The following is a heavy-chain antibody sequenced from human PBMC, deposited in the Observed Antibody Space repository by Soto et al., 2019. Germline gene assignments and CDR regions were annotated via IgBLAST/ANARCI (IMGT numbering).Heavy chain of an antibody. D-gene: IGHD2-21*01. CDR2: ISYDGSNK. V-gene: IGHV3-30-3*01. J-gene: IGHJ3*02. Sequence: QVQLVEPGGGVVQPGRSLRLSCAASGFTFSSYAMHWVRQAPGKGLEWVAVISYDGSNKYYADSVKGRFTISRDNSKNTLYLQMNSLRAEDTAVYYCARDWGGDGTDAFDIWGQGTMVTVSS. CDR1: GFTFSSYA. CDR3: ARDWGGDGTDAFDI.